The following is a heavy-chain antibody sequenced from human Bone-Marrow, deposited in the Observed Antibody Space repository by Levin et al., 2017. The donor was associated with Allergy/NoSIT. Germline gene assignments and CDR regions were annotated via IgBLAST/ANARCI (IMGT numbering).Heavy chain of an antibody. Sequence: SQTLSLPCTVYGGSFSNGAYYWTWIRHHPGKGLEWIANIYYSGTTYYNPSLESRVSMSVDKSKNQFSLKLSSVSAADTALYYCARGHAYGDYFDFWGQGTRVTVSS. V-gene: IGHV4-31*02. CDR3: ARGHAYGDYFDF. D-gene: IGHD4-17*01. CDR2: IYYSGTT. CDR1: GGSFSNGAYY. J-gene: IGHJ4*02.